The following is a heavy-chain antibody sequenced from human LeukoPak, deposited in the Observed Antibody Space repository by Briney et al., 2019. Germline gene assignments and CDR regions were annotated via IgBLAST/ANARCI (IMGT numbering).Heavy chain of an antibody. CDR1: GFTFSSYE. CDR2: IRPDGTKK. J-gene: IGHJ4*02. Sequence: GGSLRLSCAASGFTFSSYEMNWVRQAPGRGLEWLTLIRPDGTKKFYSDSVKGRFTVSRDNSKNMLYLEMNSLRSEDTAVYYCVKDNPVLHYWGQGILVTVSS. CDR3: VKDNPVLHY. V-gene: IGHV3-30*02.